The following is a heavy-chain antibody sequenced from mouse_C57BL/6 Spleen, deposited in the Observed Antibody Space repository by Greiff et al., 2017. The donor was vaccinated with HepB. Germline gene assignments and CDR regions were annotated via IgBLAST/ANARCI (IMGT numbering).Heavy chain of an antibody. J-gene: IGHJ2*01. Sequence: VKARFTISRDDSESMLYLQMNNLKTEDTAMYYCVRHFFDYWGQGTTLTVSS. V-gene: IGHV10-1*01. CDR3: VRHFFDY.